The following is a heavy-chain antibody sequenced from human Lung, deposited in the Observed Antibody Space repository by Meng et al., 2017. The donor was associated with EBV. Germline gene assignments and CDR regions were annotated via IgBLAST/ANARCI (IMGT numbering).Heavy chain of an antibody. J-gene: IGHJ4*02. CDR3: ARQSGYFDY. CDR2: IYHSGST. CDR1: GGSLSSYY. D-gene: IGHD3-10*01. V-gene: IGHV4-59*08. Sequence: QVHMQESGPGLVKPSETMSRTRTVSGGSLSSYYWSWIRQPPGKGLEWIGHIYHSGSTNDNPSLKSRVTISVDTSKNQFSLKLSSVTATDTAVYYCARQSGYFDYWGQGTLVTVSS.